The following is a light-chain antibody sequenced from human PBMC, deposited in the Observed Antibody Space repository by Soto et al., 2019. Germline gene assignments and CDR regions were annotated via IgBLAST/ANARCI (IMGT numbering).Light chain of an antibody. J-gene: IGLJ1*01. V-gene: IGLV2-8*01. CDR3: SSYAGSNNLYV. CDR2: EVS. CDR1: SSDIGVYNY. Sequence: QSALTQPPSASGSPGQSVTISCNGTSSDIGVYNYVSWYQQHPGKAPKLMLYEVSKRPSGVPDRFSGSKSGNTASLTVSGLQAEDEADYYCSSYAGSNNLYVFGTGTKLTVL.